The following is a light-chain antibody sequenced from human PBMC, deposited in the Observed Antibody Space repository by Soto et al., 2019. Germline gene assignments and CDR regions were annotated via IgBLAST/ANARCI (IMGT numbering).Light chain of an antibody. Sequence: QSALTQPRSVSGSPGQSVTISYTGTNSDVCSYNFVSWYQQYPGKAPRVIIYHVTKRPSVVPDRFSGSQSGDTASLTISGLQAEDEAEYYCCADGVDYTFVFGSGTKVTVL. V-gene: IGLV2-11*01. CDR1: NSDVCSYNF. CDR3: CADGVDYTFV. J-gene: IGLJ1*01. CDR2: HVT.